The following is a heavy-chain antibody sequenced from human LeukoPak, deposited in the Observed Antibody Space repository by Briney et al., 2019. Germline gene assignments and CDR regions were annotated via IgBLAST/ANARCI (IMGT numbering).Heavy chain of an antibody. CDR3: ARDPSSGSYYVGCFYYYYMDV. V-gene: IGHV3-21*01. CDR1: GFTFSIYS. CDR2: ICSSSSYI. J-gene: IGHJ6*03. Sequence: PGGSLRLSCAASGFTFSIYSMNWVPHAPGKGLEWVSSICSSSSYIYYAHSVKGRFTISRDNAKNSLSLQMNTVSAEDAPVYYCARDPSSGSYYVGCFYYYYMDVWGKGTTVTVSS. D-gene: IGHD1-26*01.